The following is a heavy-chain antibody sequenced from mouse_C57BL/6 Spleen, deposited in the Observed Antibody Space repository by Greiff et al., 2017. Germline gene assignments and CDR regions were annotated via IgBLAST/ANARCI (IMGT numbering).Heavy chain of an antibody. CDR2: IYPGDGDT. V-gene: IGHV1-82*01. J-gene: IGHJ4*01. D-gene: IGHD1-1*01. CDR1: GYAFSSSW. CDR3: ARLIVAEGGAKDY. Sequence: VQLQQSGPELVKPGASVKISCKASGYAFSSSWMNWVKQRPGKGLEWIGRIYPGDGDTNYNGKFKGKATLTAANSSSKAYMQLSSLTSEDSAVYFCARLIVAEGGAKDYWGQGTSVTVSS.